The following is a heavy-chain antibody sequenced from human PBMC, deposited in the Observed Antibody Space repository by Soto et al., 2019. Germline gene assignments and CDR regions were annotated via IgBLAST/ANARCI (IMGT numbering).Heavy chain of an antibody. CDR2: IFYSGST. J-gene: IGHJ4*02. Sequence: QVQLQESGPGLVKPSQTLSLTCTVSGGSISSGDYYWSWIRQPPGKGLEWIGFIFYSGSTYYNPSLQSRVTISVDTSKNQFSLNLSSVTAADTAVYYCARTQGNSVTTIDWGQGTLVTVSS. D-gene: IGHD4-17*01. CDR3: ARTQGNSVTTID. CDR1: GGSISSGDYY. V-gene: IGHV4-30-4*01.